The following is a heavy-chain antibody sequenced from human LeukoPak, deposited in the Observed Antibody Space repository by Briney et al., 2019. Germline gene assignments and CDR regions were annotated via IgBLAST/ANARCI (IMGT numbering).Heavy chain of an antibody. Sequence: PGGSLRLSCAASGFTFSSYAMHWVRQAPGKGLEWVAVISYDGSNKFYADSVKGRFTISRDNSKNTLYLQMNSLRAEDTAVYYCARGDCSSTSCYLGDAFDIWGQGTMVTVSS. CDR2: ISYDGSNK. CDR3: ARGDCSSTSCYLGDAFDI. D-gene: IGHD2-2*01. CDR1: GFTFSSYA. J-gene: IGHJ3*02. V-gene: IGHV3-30-3*01.